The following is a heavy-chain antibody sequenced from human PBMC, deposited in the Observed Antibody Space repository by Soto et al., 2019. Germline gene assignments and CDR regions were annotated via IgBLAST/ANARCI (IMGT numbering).Heavy chain of an antibody. D-gene: IGHD3-10*01. V-gene: IGHV4-30-2*01. CDR3: ARGGLWFGESYYFDY. CDR2: IYHSGST. Sequence: SETLSLTCAVSGGSISSGGYSWSWIRQPPAKGLEWIGYIYHSGSTYYNPSLKSRVTISVDRSKNQFSLKLSSVTAADTAVYYCARGGLWFGESYYFDYWGQGTPVTVSS. CDR1: GGSISSGGYS. J-gene: IGHJ4*02.